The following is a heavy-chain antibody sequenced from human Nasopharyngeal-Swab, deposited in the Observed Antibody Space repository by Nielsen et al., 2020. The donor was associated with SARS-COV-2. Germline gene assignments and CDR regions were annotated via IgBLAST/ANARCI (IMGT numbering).Heavy chain of an antibody. CDR1: GFIFGDYA. CDR2: IRSKAYGGTT. CDR3: TFDSSGYCPHDAFDI. Sequence: GASLQISCTASGFIFGDYAMSWVRQAPGKGLEWVGFIRSKAYGGTTEYAAPVKGRFTISRDDSKSIAYLQMNSLKTEDTAVYYCTFDSSGYCPHDAFDIWGQGTMVTVSS. J-gene: IGHJ3*02. V-gene: IGHV3-49*04. D-gene: IGHD3-22*01.